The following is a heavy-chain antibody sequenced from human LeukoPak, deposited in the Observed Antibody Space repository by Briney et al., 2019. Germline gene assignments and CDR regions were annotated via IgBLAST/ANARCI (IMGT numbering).Heavy chain of an antibody. Sequence: GGSLRLSCAASGFTFSSYAMSWVRQAPGKGLEWVSSISSSSSYIYYADSVKGRFTISRDNAKNSLYLQMNSLRAEDTAVYYCARDQKSRSGSYPGDHYYYYGMDVWGQGTTVTVSS. CDR2: ISSSSSYI. V-gene: IGHV3-21*01. J-gene: IGHJ6*02. CDR1: GFTFSSYA. CDR3: ARDQKSRSGSYPGDHYYYYGMDV. D-gene: IGHD3-10*01.